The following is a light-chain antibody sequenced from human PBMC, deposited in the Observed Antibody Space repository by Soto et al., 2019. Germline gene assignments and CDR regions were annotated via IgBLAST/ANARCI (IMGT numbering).Light chain of an antibody. CDR2: DAS. Sequence: EIVLTQSPATLSLSPGEGATLSCRASQSVSSSLAWYQQKPGQAPRLLLYDASNRATGIPARFSGSGSGTDFTLTISSLEPEDFAVYYCHQRSNWPRTFGQGTKLEIK. CDR1: QSVSSS. CDR3: HQRSNWPRT. V-gene: IGKV3-11*01. J-gene: IGKJ2*01.